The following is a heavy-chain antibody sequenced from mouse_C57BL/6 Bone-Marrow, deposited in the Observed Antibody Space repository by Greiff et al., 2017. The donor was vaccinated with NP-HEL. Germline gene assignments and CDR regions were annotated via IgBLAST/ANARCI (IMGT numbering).Heavy chain of an antibody. J-gene: IGHJ4*01. CDR2: IWSDGST. V-gene: IGHV2-6-1*01. Sequence: QVQLKESGPGLVAPSQSLSITCTVSGFSLTSYGVHWVRQPPGKGLEWLVVIWSDGSTTYNSALKSRLSISKDNSKSQVFLKMNSLQTDDTAMYYCARHASITTVGRAMDYWGQGTSVTVSS. CDR1: GFSLTSYG. CDR3: ARHASITTVGRAMDY. D-gene: IGHD1-1*01.